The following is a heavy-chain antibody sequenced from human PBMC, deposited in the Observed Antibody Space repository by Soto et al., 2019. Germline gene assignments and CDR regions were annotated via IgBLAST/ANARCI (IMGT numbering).Heavy chain of an antibody. CDR2: IRSKANSYAT. Sequence: EVQLVESGGGLVQPGGSLKLSCAASGFTFSGSAMHWVRQASGKGLEWVGRIRSKANSYATAYAASVKGRFTISRDDSKNTAYLQMNSLKTEDTAVYYCTRQDREDHGYSSSWYFGTDYYYGMDVWGQGTTVTVSS. D-gene: IGHD6-13*01. CDR3: TRQDREDHGYSSSWYFGTDYYYGMDV. J-gene: IGHJ6*02. CDR1: GFTFSGSA. V-gene: IGHV3-73*02.